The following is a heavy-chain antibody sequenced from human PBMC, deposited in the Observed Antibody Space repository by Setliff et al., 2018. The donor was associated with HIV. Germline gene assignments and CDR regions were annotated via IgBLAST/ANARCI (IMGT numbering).Heavy chain of an antibody. J-gene: IGHJ4*02. Sequence: SETLSLTCTVSGGSSSSGVYSWSWIRQHPGKGLEWIGYIYYSGSTYYNPSLKSRVTISVDTSKNQFSLKLSSVTAADTAVYYCARVCPPVRYNFWSGYYPKAGYFDYWGQGALVTVSS. CDR1: GGSSSSGVYS. D-gene: IGHD3-3*01. CDR3: ARVCPPVRYNFWSGYYPKAGYFDY. CDR2: IYYSGST. V-gene: IGHV4-31*03.